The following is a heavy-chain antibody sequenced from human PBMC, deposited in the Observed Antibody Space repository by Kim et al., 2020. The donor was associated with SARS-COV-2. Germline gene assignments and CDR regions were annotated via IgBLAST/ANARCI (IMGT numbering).Heavy chain of an antibody. CDR3: AKSEDIVVPEGGMDV. J-gene: IGHJ6*02. D-gene: IGHD2-2*01. V-gene: IGHV3-23*01. Sequence: DSVKGRFTISRDNSKNTLYLQMNSLRAEDTAVYYCAKSEDIVVPEGGMDVWGQGTTVTVSS.